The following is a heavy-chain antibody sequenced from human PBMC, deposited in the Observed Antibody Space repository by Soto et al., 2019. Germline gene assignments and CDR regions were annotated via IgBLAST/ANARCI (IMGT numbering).Heavy chain of an antibody. Sequence: GGSLRLSCAASGFTFDDYGMSWVRQAPGKGLEWVSGINWNGGSTGYADSVKGRFTISRDNATNSLYLQMNSLRAEDTALYHCARVAASSGYYKYYYYYYYMDVWGKGTTVTVSS. V-gene: IGHV3-20*01. CDR1: GFTFDDYG. CDR2: INWNGGST. J-gene: IGHJ6*03. CDR3: ARVAASSGYYKYYYYYYYMDV. D-gene: IGHD3-10*01.